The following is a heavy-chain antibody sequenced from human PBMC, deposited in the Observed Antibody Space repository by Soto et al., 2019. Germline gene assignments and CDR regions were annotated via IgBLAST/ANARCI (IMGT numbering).Heavy chain of an antibody. CDR3: AKGSRMWTPDY. J-gene: IGHJ4*02. D-gene: IGHD2-21*01. CDR1: GYTFTDYA. Sequence: QVQLVQSGAEVKKPGASVRVSCKTSGYTFTDYAIHWVRQAPGQTLEWLGWIATGNGNTRFSQEFQGRVTITRDTSATTAYMELTSLRSEDTAVYYCAKGSRMWTPDYWGQGTLVTVSS. CDR2: IATGNGNT. V-gene: IGHV1-3*04.